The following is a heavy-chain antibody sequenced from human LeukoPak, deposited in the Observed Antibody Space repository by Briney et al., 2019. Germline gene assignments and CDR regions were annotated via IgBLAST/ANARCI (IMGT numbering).Heavy chain of an antibody. Sequence: GRSLRLSCAASGFTFSSYSMNWVRQAPGKGLEWGSSISSSSSYISYADSVKGRFTISRDNAKNALYLQMNSLRAEDTAVYYCARAHRSSWYGFGFWGQGTLVTVSS. CDR3: ARAHRSSWYGFGF. D-gene: IGHD6-13*01. J-gene: IGHJ4*02. CDR2: ISSSSSYI. CDR1: GFTFSSYS. V-gene: IGHV3-21*01.